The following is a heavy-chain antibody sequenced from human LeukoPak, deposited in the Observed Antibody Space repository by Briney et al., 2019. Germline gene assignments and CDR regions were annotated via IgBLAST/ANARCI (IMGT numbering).Heavy chain of an antibody. V-gene: IGHV1-46*01. Sequence: ASVKVSCKTSGYTFTSYNIQEVRQAPGQGLEWMGIIDPSDGATGYAQKFQDRLTMTRDTSTSTAYMDLNSLTSKDTAVYYCARDSGHVFDQWVQGTLVTVSS. J-gene: IGHJ4*02. CDR2: IDPSDGAT. CDR3: ARDSGHVFDQ. CDR1: GYTFTSYN. D-gene: IGHD3-16*01.